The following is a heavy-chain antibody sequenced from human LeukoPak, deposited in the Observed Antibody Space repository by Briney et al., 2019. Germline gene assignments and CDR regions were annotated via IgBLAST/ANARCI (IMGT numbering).Heavy chain of an antibody. J-gene: IGHJ4*01. CDR1: GFTFSTYV. Sequence: GGSLRLSCAASGFTFSTYVMSWVRQAPGKGLEWVSVLSSSGDNTYYADSVKGRFTISRDNSKNTLILQMNSLRGEDTGVYFCAKGMSANCYSAIDFWGHGTLVTVSS. CDR3: AKGMSANCYSAIDF. CDR2: LSSSGDNT. V-gene: IGHV3-23*01. D-gene: IGHD2-21*01.